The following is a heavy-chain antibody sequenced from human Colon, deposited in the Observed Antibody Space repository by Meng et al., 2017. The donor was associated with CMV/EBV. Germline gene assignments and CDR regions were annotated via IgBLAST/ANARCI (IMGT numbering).Heavy chain of an antibody. J-gene: IGHJ5*02. D-gene: IGHD4-11*01. CDR2: IYYSGST. Sequence: SETLSLTCNVSGGSISSTSYYWGWIRQPPGKGLEWIGSIYYSGSTYYNPSLKSRVTISVDTSKNQFSLKLSSVTAADTAVYYCARHSAMTSVSLGAWGQGTLVTVSS. V-gene: IGHV4-39*01. CDR3: ARHSAMTSVSLGA. CDR1: GGSISSTSYY.